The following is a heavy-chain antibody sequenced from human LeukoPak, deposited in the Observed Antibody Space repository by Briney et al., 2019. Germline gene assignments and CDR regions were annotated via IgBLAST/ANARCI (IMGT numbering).Heavy chain of an antibody. V-gene: IGHV3-7*01. CDR1: GFTFSSYV. J-gene: IGHJ4*02. CDR2: IKQDGSEK. Sequence: PGGSLRLSCAASGFTFSSYVMSWVRQAPGKGLEWVANIKQDGSEKYYVDSVKGRFTISRDNAKNSLYLQMNSLRAEDTAVYYCARGLSYSSSFSYWGQGTLVTVSS. CDR3: ARGLSYSSSFSY. D-gene: IGHD6-13*01.